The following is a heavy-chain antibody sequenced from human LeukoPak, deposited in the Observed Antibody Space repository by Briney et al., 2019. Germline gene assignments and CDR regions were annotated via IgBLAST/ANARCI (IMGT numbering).Heavy chain of an antibody. V-gene: IGHV3-11*01. Sequence: GGSLRLSCAASGFTFSDYYMSWIRRAPGKGLELVSYISSSGSTIYYADSVKGRFTISRDNAKNSLYLQMNSLRAEDTAVYYCARLEGYCSSTSCYTGNNWFDPWGQGTLVTVSS. CDR3: ARLEGYCSSTSCYTGNNWFDP. CDR2: ISSSGSTI. D-gene: IGHD2-2*02. J-gene: IGHJ5*02. CDR1: GFTFSDYY.